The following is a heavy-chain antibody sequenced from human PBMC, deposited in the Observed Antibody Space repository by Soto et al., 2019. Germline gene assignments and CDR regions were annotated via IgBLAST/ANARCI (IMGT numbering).Heavy chain of an antibody. Sequence: SVKVSCKASGGTFCSYAISWVRQAPGQGLQWMGGIIPIFGTTNYAQKFQGRVTITADESTSTVYMELSSLRSEDTAVYYCARVTDSNFLYWGQGALVTVSS. D-gene: IGHD4-4*01. J-gene: IGHJ4*02. CDR1: GGTFCSYA. V-gene: IGHV1-69*13. CDR3: ARVTDSNFLY. CDR2: IIPIFGTT.